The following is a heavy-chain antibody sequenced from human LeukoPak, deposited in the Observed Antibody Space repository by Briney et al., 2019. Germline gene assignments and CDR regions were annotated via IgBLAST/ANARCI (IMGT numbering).Heavy chain of an antibody. V-gene: IGHV3-23*01. Sequence: PGGSLRLSCAASGFTFSSYAMSWVRQAPGKGLEWVASISGSGGSTYYADSVKGLFTISRDNSKNTLYLQMNSLRGEDTAVYYCAKDREGTIADYFDYWGQVTLVTVSS. D-gene: IGHD1-7*01. CDR2: ISGSGGST. CDR1: GFTFSSYA. CDR3: AKDREGTIADYFDY. J-gene: IGHJ4*02.